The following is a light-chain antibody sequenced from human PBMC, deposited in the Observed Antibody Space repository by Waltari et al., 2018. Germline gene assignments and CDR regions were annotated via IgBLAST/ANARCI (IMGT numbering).Light chain of an antibody. CDR1: SSNIGTYYD. J-gene: IGLJ2*01. CDR2: GNN. V-gene: IGLV1-40*01. Sequence: QSVLTQPPSVSGAPGQRVTISCTGSSSNIGTYYDVHWYQQLPGTAPKRPIYGNNNRPSGVPDRFSGSKSGTSASLAITGLRAEDEADYYCQSYDSRLSVVFGGGTKLTVL. CDR3: QSYDSRLSVV.